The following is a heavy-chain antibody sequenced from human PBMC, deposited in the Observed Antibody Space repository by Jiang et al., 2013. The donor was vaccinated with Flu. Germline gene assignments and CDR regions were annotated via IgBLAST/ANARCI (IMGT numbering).Heavy chain of an antibody. CDR1: GFTFSNYA. CDR2: ISGSGGST. V-gene: IGHV3-23*01. J-gene: IGHJ6*02. CDR3: AKVHDPNYYHGMDV. Sequence: ASGFTFSNYAMSWVRQAPGKGPEWVSVISGSGGSTYYADSVKGRFTISRDNSKNTLYLQMNSLRAEDTAVYYCAKVHDPNYYHGMDVWGQGTTVTVSS.